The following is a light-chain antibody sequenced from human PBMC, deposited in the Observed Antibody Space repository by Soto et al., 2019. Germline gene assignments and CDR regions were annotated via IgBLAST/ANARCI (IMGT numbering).Light chain of an antibody. V-gene: IGKV3-20*01. CDR2: GVS. CDR3: QQYGTSPIT. J-gene: IGKJ5*01. CDR1: QSVTSNY. Sequence: EVVMTQSPATLSVSPGERATLSCRASQSVTSNYLAWYQQKPGQAPRLLIYGVSSRATGVPDRFSGSGSGTDFTLTISRLEPEDFAVYYCQQYGTSPITFGQGTRLEI.